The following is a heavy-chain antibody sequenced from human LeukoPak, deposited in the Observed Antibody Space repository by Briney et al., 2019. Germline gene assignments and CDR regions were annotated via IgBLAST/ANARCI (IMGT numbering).Heavy chain of an antibody. Sequence: SETLSLTCTVSSGSISSGAYYWGWIRQPPGKGLEWVGSIYHSGSTFYNPSLKGRVTISVDTSKNQFYLKLSSVTAADTAVYYCARGRRRSRHYYDSSGYWTSISSTPFDYWGQGTLVTVSS. J-gene: IGHJ4*02. V-gene: IGHV4-39*07. D-gene: IGHD3-22*01. CDR1: SGSISSGAYY. CDR3: ARGRRRSRHYYDSSGYWTSISSTPFDY. CDR2: IYHSGST.